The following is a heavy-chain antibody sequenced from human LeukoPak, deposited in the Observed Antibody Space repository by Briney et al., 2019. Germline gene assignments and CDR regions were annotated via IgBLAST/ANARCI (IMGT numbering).Heavy chain of an antibody. CDR3: ARGRRGLLWFREHRGFDP. CDR1: GYTFTSYD. V-gene: IGHV1-8*01. J-gene: IGHJ5*02. Sequence: ASVKVSCKASGYTFTSYDIHWVRQATGQGLEWMGWMNPNSGNTGYAQKFQGRVTMTRNTPISTAYMELSSLRSEDTAVYYCARGRRGLLWFREHRGFDPWGQGTLVTVSS. D-gene: IGHD3-10*01. CDR2: MNPNSGNT.